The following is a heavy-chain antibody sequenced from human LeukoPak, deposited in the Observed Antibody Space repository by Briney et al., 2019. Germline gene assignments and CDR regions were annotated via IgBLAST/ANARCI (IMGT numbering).Heavy chain of an antibody. J-gene: IGHJ3*02. CDR1: GYTFTSYG. CDR2: ISAYNGNT. V-gene: IGHV1-18*01. CDR3: AREFIGETLDAFDI. D-gene: IGHD3-10*01. Sequence: ASLKVSCKASGYTFTSYGISWVRQAPGQGLEWMGWISAYNGNTNYAQKLQGRVTMTTDTSTSTAYMELRSLRSDDTAVYYCAREFIGETLDAFDIWGQGTMVTVSS.